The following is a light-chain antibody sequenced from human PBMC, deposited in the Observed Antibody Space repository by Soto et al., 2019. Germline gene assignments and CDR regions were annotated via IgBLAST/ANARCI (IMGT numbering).Light chain of an antibody. CDR2: DVS. CDR3: SSFTDSSTHLV. Sequence: QSVLTQPASVSGSPGQSITISCTGTSSDIGGYNYVSWYQQHPGKAPKLMIYDVSNRPSGVSIRFSGSKSGNTASLTISGLQPEDEADYYCSSFTDSSTHLVFGGGTKLTVL. CDR1: SSDIGGYNY. J-gene: IGLJ3*02. V-gene: IGLV2-14*01.